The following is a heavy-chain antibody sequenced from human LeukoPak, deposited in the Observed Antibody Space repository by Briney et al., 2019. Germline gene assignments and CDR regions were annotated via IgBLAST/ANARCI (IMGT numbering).Heavy chain of an antibody. D-gene: IGHD2-15*01. CDR1: GYTFTSYG. Sequence: ASVKVSCKASGYTFTSYGISWVRQAPGQGLEWMGGIIPIFGTANYAQKFQGRATITADESTSTAYMELSSLRSEDTAVYYCAREVGYCSGGSCYSIGSWFDPWGQGTLVTVSS. V-gene: IGHV1-69*13. CDR3: AREVGYCSGGSCYSIGSWFDP. J-gene: IGHJ5*02. CDR2: IIPIFGTA.